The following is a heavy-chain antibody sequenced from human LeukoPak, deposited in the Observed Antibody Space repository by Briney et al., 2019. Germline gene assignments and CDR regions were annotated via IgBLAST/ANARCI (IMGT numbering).Heavy chain of an antibody. CDR2: INSDGSST. D-gene: IGHD2-2*01. CDR3: ARARCSRTSCNTESDY. V-gene: IGHV3-74*01. J-gene: IGHJ4*02. CDR1: GFTLSRYW. Sequence: GGSLRLSCSASGFTLSRYWMHWVRQAPGKGLVCVSRINSDGSSTTYADSVKGRFTIFRDNAKNTLYLQRNILRAEDTAVYYCARARCSRTSCNTESDYWGQGTMVTVSS.